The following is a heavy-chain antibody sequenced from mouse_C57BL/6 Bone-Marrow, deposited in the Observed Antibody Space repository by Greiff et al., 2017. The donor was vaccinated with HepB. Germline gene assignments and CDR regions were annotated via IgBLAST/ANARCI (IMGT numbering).Heavy chain of an antibody. CDR2: INPSTGGT. V-gene: IGHV1-42*01. J-gene: IGHJ3*01. CDR3: ARNYYGRAWLAY. D-gene: IGHD1-1*01. Sequence: EVQLQESGPELVKPGASVKISCKASGYSFTGYYMNWVKQSPEKSLEWIGEINPSTGGTTYNQKFKAKATLTVDKSSSTAYMQLKRLTSEDAAVYYCARNYYGRAWLAYWGQGTLVTVSA. CDR1: GYSFTGYY.